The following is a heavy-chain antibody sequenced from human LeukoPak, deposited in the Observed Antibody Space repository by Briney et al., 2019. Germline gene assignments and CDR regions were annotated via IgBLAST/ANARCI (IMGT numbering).Heavy chain of an antibody. D-gene: IGHD1-26*01. Sequence: GASVKVSCKASGGTFSSYAISWVRQAPGQGLEWMGWINPNSGGTNYAQKFQGRVTMTRDTSISTAYMELSRLRSDDTAVYYCARKGGWELPSDNWFDPWGQGTLVTVSS. V-gene: IGHV1-2*02. J-gene: IGHJ5*02. CDR2: INPNSGGT. CDR3: ARKGGWELPSDNWFDP. CDR1: GGTFSSYA.